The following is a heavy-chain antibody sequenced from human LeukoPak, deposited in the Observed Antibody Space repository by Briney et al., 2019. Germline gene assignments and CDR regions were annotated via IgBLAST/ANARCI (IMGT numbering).Heavy chain of an antibody. CDR2: ISYDGSNK. D-gene: IGHD3-10*01. CDR3: AKAEEYYYGSGSYDY. Sequence: GGSLRLSCAASGFTFSSYAMHWVRQAPGKGLEWVAVISYDGSNKYYADSVKGRFTISRDNSKNTLYLQMNSLRAEDTAVYYCAKAEEYYYGSGSYDYWGQGTLVTVSS. CDR1: GFTFSSYA. J-gene: IGHJ4*02. V-gene: IGHV3-30-3*01.